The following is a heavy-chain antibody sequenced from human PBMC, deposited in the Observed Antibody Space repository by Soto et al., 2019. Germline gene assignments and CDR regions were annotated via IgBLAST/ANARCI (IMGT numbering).Heavy chain of an antibody. CDR2: INSDGSIT. Sequence: EVQLVESGGGLILPGGSLRLSCAASGFTFNTHWMHWVRQAPGKGLVWVSRINSDGSITDYADYVKGGFSISSDNPRNTLYLQMNSLSPEDTAVYYCARAMTSVGAAAKGDFWGQGTLVTVSS. CDR1: GFTFNTHW. V-gene: IGHV3-74*01. CDR3: ARAMTSVGAAAKGDF. D-gene: IGHD1-26*01. J-gene: IGHJ4*02.